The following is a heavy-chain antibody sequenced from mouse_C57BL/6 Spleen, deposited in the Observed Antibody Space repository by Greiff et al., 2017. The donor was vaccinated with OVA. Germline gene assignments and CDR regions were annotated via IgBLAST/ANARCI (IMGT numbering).Heavy chain of an antibody. CDR2: ISSGSSTI. Sequence: EVHLVESGGGLVKPGGSLKLSCAASGFTFSDYGMHWVRQAPEKGLEWVAYISSGSSTIYYADTVKGRFTISRDNAKNTLFLQMTSLRSEDTAMYYCARLGNYAMDYWGQGTSVTVSS. V-gene: IGHV5-17*01. J-gene: IGHJ4*01. CDR3: ARLGNYAMDY. CDR1: GFTFSDYG.